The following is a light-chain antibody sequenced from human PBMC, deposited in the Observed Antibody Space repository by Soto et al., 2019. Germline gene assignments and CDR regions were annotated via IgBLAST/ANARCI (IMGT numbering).Light chain of an antibody. CDR1: SSDVGGYNY. Sequence: QSALTQPASVSGSPGQSITISCIGSSSDVGGYNYVSWYQHHPGRVPKPMIFEVSDRPSGVSSRFSGSKSGNTAYLTISGLQAEDEADYYCSSDRSRGLFGGGTKLTVL. V-gene: IGLV2-14*01. CDR2: EVS. CDR3: SSDRSRGL. J-gene: IGLJ2*01.